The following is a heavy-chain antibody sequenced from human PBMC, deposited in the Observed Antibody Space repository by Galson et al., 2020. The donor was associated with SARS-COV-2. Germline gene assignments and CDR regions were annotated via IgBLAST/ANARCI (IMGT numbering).Heavy chain of an antibody. J-gene: IGHJ4*02. Sequence: SETLSLTCSVSGGSISSDSYYWGCIRQPPGKGLEWIGNIYYSGNTYYNPSLKSRVTISVDTSKNQFSLKLSSVIAADTAVYYCASLWRWQGGPVDYWGQGTLVAVS. D-gene: IGHD3-16*01. V-gene: IGHV4-39*01. CDR2: IYYSGNT. CDR3: ASLWRWQGGPVDY. CDR1: GGSISSDSYY.